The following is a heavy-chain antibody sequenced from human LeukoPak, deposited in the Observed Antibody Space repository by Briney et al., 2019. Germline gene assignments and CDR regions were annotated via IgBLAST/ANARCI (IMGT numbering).Heavy chain of an antibody. CDR1: GGSISSGGYY. CDR2: IYYSGST. D-gene: IGHD4-17*01. V-gene: IGHV4-31*03. CDR3: ARAYPYYGDYYFDY. J-gene: IGHJ4*02. Sequence: SQTLSLTCTVSGGSISSGGYYWSWIRQHPGKGLEWIGYIYYSGSTYYNPSLKSRVTISVDTSKNQFSLKLSSVTAADTAVYYSARAYPYYGDYYFDYWGQGTLVTVSS.